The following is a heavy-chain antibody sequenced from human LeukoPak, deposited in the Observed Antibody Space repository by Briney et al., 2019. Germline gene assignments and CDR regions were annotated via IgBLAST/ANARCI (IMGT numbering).Heavy chain of an antibody. CDR2: TYYRSRWYT. V-gene: IGHV6-1*01. Sequence: PSQTLSLTCAISGDTVSSRNAAWNWLRQSPSRGLEWLGRTYYRSRWYTDYAVSVKGRITINPDTSKNQFSLQLSSVTPEDTAVYYCARSTGWLNGHWGQGTLVTVSS. J-gene: IGHJ4*02. D-gene: IGHD2-8*02. CDR1: GDTVSSRNAA. CDR3: ARSTGWLNGH.